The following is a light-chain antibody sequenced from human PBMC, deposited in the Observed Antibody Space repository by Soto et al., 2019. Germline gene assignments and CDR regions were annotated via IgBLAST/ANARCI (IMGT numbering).Light chain of an antibody. J-gene: IGKJ1*01. V-gene: IGKV3-20*01. Sequence: EIVLTQSPGTLSLSPGERATLSCRASQSFSSTYLAWYQQRPGQAPRLLMYGATSRATGIPDRFSGSASGTEFTLTASRLEPEDFAVYYCQQYGGSPRTFGQGTKVDIK. CDR3: QQYGGSPRT. CDR2: GAT. CDR1: QSFSSTY.